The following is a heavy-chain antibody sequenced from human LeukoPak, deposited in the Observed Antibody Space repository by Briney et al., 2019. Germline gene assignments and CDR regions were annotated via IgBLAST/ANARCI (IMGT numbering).Heavy chain of an antibody. J-gene: IGHJ4*02. CDR3: ARRDSSGWYIDY. CDR1: GASMSSYY. D-gene: IGHD6-19*01. V-gene: IGHV4-59*08. CDR2: IYSSGST. Sequence: PSETLSLTCTVSGASMSSYYWTWIRQPPGKGLEWIGYIYSSGSTNSNPSLKSRVTISVDTSNNHFSLKLSSVTAADTAVYYCARRDSSGWYIDYWGQGTLVTVSS.